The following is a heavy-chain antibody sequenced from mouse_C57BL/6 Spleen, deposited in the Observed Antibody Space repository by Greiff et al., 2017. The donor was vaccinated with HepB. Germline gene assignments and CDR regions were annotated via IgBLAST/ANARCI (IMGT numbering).Heavy chain of an antibody. Sequence: EVKLQESGPGLVKPSQSLSLTCSVTGYSITSGYYWNWIRQFPGNKLEWMGYISYDGSNNYNPSLKNRISITRDTSKNQFFLKLNSVTTEDTATYYCAMPPYYYGSSYDAMDYWGQGTSVTVSS. V-gene: IGHV3-6*01. CDR2: ISYDGSN. D-gene: IGHD1-1*01. CDR1: GYSITSGYY. J-gene: IGHJ4*01. CDR3: AMPPYYYGSSYDAMDY.